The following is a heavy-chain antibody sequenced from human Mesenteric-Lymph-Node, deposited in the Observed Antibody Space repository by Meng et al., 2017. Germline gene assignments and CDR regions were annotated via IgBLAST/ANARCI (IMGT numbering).Heavy chain of an antibody. CDR3: ARGPYGDYFDY. CDR1: GGSISSYY. CDR2: IYYSGST. J-gene: IGHJ4*02. V-gene: IGHV4-59*12. Sequence: GSLRLSCTVSGGSISSYYWSWIRQPPGKGLDWIGYIYYSGSTNYNPSLQSRVTISVDTSKNQFSLKLSSVTAADTAVYYCARGPYGDYFDYWGQGTLVTVSS. D-gene: IGHD4-17*01.